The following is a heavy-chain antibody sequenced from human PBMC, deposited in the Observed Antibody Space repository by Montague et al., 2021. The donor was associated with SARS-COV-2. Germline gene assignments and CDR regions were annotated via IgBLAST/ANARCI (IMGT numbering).Heavy chain of an antibody. CDR1: GASINSRY. J-gene: IGHJ5*02. V-gene: IGHV4-59*08. CDR3: ARQGGSNYGWFDP. CDR2: YYSGST. Sequence: SKTLSLTCTVSGASINSRYWSWIRQPPGKGLEWIGYYYSGSTKYNPSLKSRVTISVDTSKNQFSVKVTSVTAADTAVYYCARQGGSNYGWFDPWGQGTLVTVSS. D-gene: IGHD1-26*01.